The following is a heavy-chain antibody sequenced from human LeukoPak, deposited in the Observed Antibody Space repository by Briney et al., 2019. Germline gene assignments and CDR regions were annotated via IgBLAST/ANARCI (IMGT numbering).Heavy chain of an antibody. D-gene: IGHD4-17*01. J-gene: IGHJ4*02. CDR3: ARDLAYGDYNARVGY. CDR2: MNPNSGNT. Sequence: ASVKVSCKASGYTFTGYYIHWVRQAPGQGLEWMGWMNPNSGNTGYAQKFQGRVTMTRNTSISTAYMELSSLRSEDTAVYYCARDLAYGDYNARVGYWGQGTLATVSS. V-gene: IGHV1-8*02. CDR1: GYTFTGYY.